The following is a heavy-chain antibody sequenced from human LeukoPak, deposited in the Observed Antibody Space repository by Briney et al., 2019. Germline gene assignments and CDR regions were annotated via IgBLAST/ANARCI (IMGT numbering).Heavy chain of an antibody. J-gene: IGHJ5*01. Sequence: GGSLRLSCAGSGFSFSRYWMNWVRQAPGKGREWVANIKGDGHEKNYVDSVKGRFSISRDNARNSLYLHMDSLRAEDTAVYYCAKEGAYPIITYDSWGQGALVTVSS. CDR3: AKEGAYPIITYDS. CDR1: GFSFSRYW. V-gene: IGHV3-7*01. D-gene: IGHD3-10*01. CDR2: IKGDGHEK.